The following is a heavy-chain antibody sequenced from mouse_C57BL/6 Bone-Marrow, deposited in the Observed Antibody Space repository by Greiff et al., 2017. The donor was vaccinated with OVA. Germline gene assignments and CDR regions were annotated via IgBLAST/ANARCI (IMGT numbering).Heavy chain of an antibody. J-gene: IGHJ1*03. D-gene: IGHD1-1*01. CDR1: GYAFTNYL. Sequence: QVQLQQSGAELVRPGTSVKVSCKASGYAFTNYLIEWVKQRPGQGLEWIGVINPGRGGTNYNEKFKGKATLTEDKSSSTAYMQLSSLTSEDSAVYFCARDYGSTYWYVDVWGTGTTVTVSS. CDR2: INPGRGGT. V-gene: IGHV1-54*01. CDR3: ARDYGSTYWYVDV.